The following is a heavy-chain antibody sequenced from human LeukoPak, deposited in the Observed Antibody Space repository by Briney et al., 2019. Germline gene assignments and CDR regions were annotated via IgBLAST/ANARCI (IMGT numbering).Heavy chain of an antibody. CDR1: GYTFTHYA. CDR3: VRDDFSTYAGLNYFDY. Sequence: GASVKVSCKASGYTFTHYAVHWVRQAPGQRLEWMGWTNVANDYTESSQKFQDRFIITSDPSATTVYMEVSSLRSEDTAVYYCVRDDFSTYAGLNYFDYWGQGSLVTVSS. V-gene: IGHV1-3*01. CDR2: TNVANDYT. J-gene: IGHJ4*02. D-gene: IGHD4-11*01.